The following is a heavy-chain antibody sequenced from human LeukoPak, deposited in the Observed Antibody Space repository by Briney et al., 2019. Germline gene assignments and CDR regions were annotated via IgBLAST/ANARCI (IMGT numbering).Heavy chain of an antibody. J-gene: IGHJ4*02. Sequence: SETLSLTCTVSGGSISNYYWSWIRQPPGRGLEWIGYINYSGSTNYNPSLKNRVTISVDTSKNQFSLKLSSVTAADTAVYYCARSSVAGSAYIDYWGQGTLVTVSS. CDR2: INYSGST. D-gene: IGHD6-19*01. CDR1: GGSISNYY. V-gene: IGHV4-59*01. CDR3: ARSSVAGSAYIDY.